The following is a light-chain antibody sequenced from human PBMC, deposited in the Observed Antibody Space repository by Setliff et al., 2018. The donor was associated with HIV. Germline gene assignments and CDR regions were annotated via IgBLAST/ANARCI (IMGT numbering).Light chain of an antibody. CDR2: DVT. V-gene: IGLV2-14*01. CDR3: SSYTSTSTSVV. CDR1: ISDVGGYNY. J-gene: IGLJ2*01. Sequence: QSVLTQPASLSGSPGQSITISCTGTISDVGGYNYVSWYQQHPGKAPKLMIFDVTKRPSGVSNRFSGSKSGNRASLTISGLQAEDEADYYCSSYTSTSTSVVFGGGTKVTVL.